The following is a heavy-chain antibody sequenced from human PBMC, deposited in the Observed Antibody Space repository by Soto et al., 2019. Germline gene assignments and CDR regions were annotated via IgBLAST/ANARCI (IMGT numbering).Heavy chain of an antibody. V-gene: IGHV2-5*02. CDR2: IYWDDDK. CDR1: GFSLSTSGVG. Sequence: QITLKESGPTLGKPTQTLTLTCTFAGFSLSTSGVGVGWIRQRPGKALEGVALIYWDDDKRYSPSLKSRLTITKDTSKNQVVLTMTNMDPVDTATYYCAHHRNPYYYGSGSYFPYWGQGTLVTVSS. D-gene: IGHD3-10*01. J-gene: IGHJ4*02. CDR3: AHHRNPYYYGSGSYFPY.